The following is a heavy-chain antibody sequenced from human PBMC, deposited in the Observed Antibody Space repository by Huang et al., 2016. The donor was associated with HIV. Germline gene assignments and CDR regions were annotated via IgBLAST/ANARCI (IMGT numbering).Heavy chain of an antibody. CDR1: GGSVISGDYY. V-gene: IGHV4-61*08. J-gene: IGHJ4*02. D-gene: IGHD3-22*01. CDR3: SRINYAKTTYYLDFDF. CDR2: AYYDGSH. Sequence: QVHLQESGPGLVKPSGTLSLTCTVSGGSVISGDYYWSWVRQPPGKGLEWIAYAYYDGSHHYNPSLESRLSMSVDTYRNQFSLKLRSVTAADTAVYYCSRINYAKTTYYLDFDFWGQGTLVTVSS.